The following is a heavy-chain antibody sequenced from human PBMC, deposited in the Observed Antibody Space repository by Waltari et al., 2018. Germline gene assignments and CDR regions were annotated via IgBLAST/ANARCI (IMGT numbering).Heavy chain of an antibody. CDR2: ISGSSSHI. J-gene: IGHJ4*02. CDR1: GFTFRTHS. V-gene: IGHV3-21*01. Sequence: EVRLVESGGGLVRPGGSLRVSCSASGFTFRTHSMIWVRQAPGKGLEWVSSISGSSSHIYYAESVRGRFTISRDNAKNSLYLQMNSLGAEDTAVYYCARDFAYWGQGTLVTVSS. CDR3: ARDFAY.